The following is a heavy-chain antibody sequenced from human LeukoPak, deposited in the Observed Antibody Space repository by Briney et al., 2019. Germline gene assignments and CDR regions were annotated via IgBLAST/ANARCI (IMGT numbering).Heavy chain of an antibody. Sequence: GRSLRLSCAASGFTFSSYAMHWVRQAPGKGLEWVAVISYDGSNKYYADSVKGRFTISRDNSKNTLYLQMNSLRAEDTAVYYCAKDRGIAARRFDYWGQGTLVTVSS. V-gene: IGHV3-30-3*01. J-gene: IGHJ4*02. CDR3: AKDRGIAARRFDY. CDR2: ISYDGSNK. CDR1: GFTFSSYA. D-gene: IGHD6-6*01.